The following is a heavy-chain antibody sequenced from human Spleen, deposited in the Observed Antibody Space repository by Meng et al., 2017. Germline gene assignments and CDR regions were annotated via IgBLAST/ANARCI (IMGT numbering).Heavy chain of an antibody. CDR1: GGSISRNHW. Sequence: QLQLQESGPGLVKPSGTLSLTCAVSGGSISRNHWWSWVRQPPGKGLEWIGEIYHSGTTNYNPSLNSRVTMSVDKPKNQFSLKLSSVTAADTAVYYCVRRRIAAAGMLDYWGQGTLVTVSS. D-gene: IGHD6-13*01. CDR3: VRRRIAAAGMLDY. CDR2: IYHSGTT. J-gene: IGHJ4*02. V-gene: IGHV4-4*02.